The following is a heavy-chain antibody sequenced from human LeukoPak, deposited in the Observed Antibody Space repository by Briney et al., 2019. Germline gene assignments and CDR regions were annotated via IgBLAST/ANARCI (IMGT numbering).Heavy chain of an antibody. CDR3: ARDSAGSSAYVFDY. CDR2: INSDGSST. Sequence: PGGSLRLSCAASGFTFSTYWMHWVRQAPGKGLVWVSRINSDGSSTTYADSVKGRFTISRDTAKNTLYLQMNSLRAEDTAVYYCARDSAGSSAYVFDYWGQGTLVTVSS. J-gene: IGHJ4*02. V-gene: IGHV3-74*01. CDR1: GFTFSTYW. D-gene: IGHD3-22*01.